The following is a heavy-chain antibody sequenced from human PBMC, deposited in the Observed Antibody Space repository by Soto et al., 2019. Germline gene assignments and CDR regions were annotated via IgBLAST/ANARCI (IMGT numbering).Heavy chain of an antibody. J-gene: IGHJ3*02. CDR1: GFTFDDYA. CDR3: AKDIGYCSGGSCYSGDDAFDI. D-gene: IGHD2-15*01. Sequence: EVQLVESGGGLVQPDRSLRLSCAASGFTFDDYAMHWVRQAPGKGLEWVSGISWNSGSIGYADSVKGRFTISRDNAKNSLYLQMNSLRAEDTALYYCAKDIGYCSGGSCYSGDDAFDIWGQGTMVTVSS. V-gene: IGHV3-9*01. CDR2: ISWNSGSI.